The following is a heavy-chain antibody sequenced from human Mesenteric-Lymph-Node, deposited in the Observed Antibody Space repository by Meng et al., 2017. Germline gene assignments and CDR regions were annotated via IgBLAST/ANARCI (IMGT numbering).Heavy chain of an antibody. J-gene: IGHJ4*02. V-gene: IGHV3-7*01. Sequence: GESLKISCATSGNTFSDYWMNWVRQTPGKGLEWVANINQDGSVTHYGDSVKGRFTISRDNAKKSLFLQMINLRAEDTAVYYCARQTYYDIFWGQGTLVTVSS. D-gene: IGHD3-9*01. CDR2: INQDGSVT. CDR3: ARQTYYDIF. CDR1: GNTFSDYW.